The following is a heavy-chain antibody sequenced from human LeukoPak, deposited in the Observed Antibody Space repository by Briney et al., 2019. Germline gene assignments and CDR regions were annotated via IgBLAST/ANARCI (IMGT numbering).Heavy chain of an antibody. J-gene: IGHJ4*02. V-gene: IGHV2-5*01. CDR1: GFSLSTSGVG. Sequence: ESGPTLVKPTQTLTLTCTFSGFSLSTSGVGVGWIRQPPGKALEWLALIYWNDDKRYSPSLKSRLTITKDTSKNQVILTVTNMDPVDTATYYCAHSTAAAGPFDYWGQGTLVTVSS. D-gene: IGHD6-13*01. CDR2: IYWNDDK. CDR3: AHSTAAAGPFDY.